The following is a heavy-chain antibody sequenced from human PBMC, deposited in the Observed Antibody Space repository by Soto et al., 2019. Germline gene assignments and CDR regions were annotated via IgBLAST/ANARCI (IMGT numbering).Heavy chain of an antibody. Sequence: SVKVSCKASGGTFSGYAISWVRQAPGQGLEWMGGIIPIFGTANYAQKFQGRVTITADESTSTAYMELSSLRSEDTAVYYCATSYSQLDPFDYWGQGTLVTVSS. D-gene: IGHD1-1*01. J-gene: IGHJ4*02. V-gene: IGHV1-69*13. CDR1: GGTFSGYA. CDR2: IIPIFGTA. CDR3: ATSYSQLDPFDY.